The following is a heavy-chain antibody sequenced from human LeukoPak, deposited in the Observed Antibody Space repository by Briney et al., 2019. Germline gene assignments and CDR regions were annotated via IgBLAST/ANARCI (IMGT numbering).Heavy chain of an antibody. V-gene: IGHV3-7*01. Sequence: PGGSLLLSFSASGFTFISYWMSWVRPAPGKGLEWGANIKQDRTAKHYVDSVKRRFTISTDNPKNSLYLQMNSLRAEDTAVYYCARQTAFDFWGQGTMVTVSS. CDR3: ARQTAFDF. J-gene: IGHJ3*01. CDR2: IKQDRTAK. CDR1: GFTFISYW.